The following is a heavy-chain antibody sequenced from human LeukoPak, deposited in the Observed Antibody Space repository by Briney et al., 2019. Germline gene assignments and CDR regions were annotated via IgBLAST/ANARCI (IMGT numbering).Heavy chain of an antibody. Sequence: ASVKVSCKVSGYTFTTYYMHWVRQAPGQGLEWMGWINPNSGGTNYAQKFQGRVTMTRDTSISTAYMDLSSLRSDDTAVYYCARGPVRGVIIYPLDYWGQGTLVTVSS. V-gene: IGHV1-2*02. J-gene: IGHJ4*02. CDR1: GYTFTTYY. CDR2: INPNSGGT. CDR3: ARGPVRGVIIYPLDY. D-gene: IGHD3-10*01.